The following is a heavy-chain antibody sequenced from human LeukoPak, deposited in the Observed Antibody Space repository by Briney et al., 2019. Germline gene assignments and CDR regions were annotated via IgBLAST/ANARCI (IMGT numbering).Heavy chain of an antibody. J-gene: IGHJ5*02. CDR1: GGSFSGYY. D-gene: IGHD3-9*01. V-gene: IGHV4-59*08. CDR2: IYYSGST. Sequence: PSETLSLTCAVYGGSFSGYYWSWIRQPPWKGQDWIGYIYYSGSTNYNPSLKSRVTISVDTSKNQFSLKLSSVTAADTAVYYCARNVLRYFDWLPEWFDPWGQGTLVTVSS. CDR3: ARNVLRYFDWLPEWFDP.